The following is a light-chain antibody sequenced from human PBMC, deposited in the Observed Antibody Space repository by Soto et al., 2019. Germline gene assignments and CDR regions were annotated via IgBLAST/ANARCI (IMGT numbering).Light chain of an antibody. Sequence: DIVMTQSPDSLAVCLGERGTINCKSSQSVLYSSNNKNYLTWYQQKPGQPPKLLIYWASTRESGVPDRFSGSGSGTDFTLTISSLQAEDVAVYYCQQYYSTPLTFGGGTKVEIK. CDR2: WAS. V-gene: IGKV4-1*01. CDR1: QSVLYSSNNKNY. J-gene: IGKJ4*01. CDR3: QQYYSTPLT.